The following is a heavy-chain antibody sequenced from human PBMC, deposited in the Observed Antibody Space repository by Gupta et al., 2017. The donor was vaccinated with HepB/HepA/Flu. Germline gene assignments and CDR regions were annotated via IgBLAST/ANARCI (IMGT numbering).Heavy chain of an antibody. CDR3: ARDPRQPPYNNPWFFFDS. D-gene: IGHD1-14*01. CDR1: GFTFSPYG. CDR2: IAYDGRNK. J-gene: IGHJ4*02. Sequence: QVQLVESGGGVVQPGGSLRLSCAASGFTFSPYGMHWVRQVPGKGLEWLTVIAYDGRNKYYTDSVKGRFTVSRDNSENTLYLQMNSLRAEDTALYYCARDPRQPPYNNPWFFFDSWGQGTLVTVSS. V-gene: IGHV3-30*03.